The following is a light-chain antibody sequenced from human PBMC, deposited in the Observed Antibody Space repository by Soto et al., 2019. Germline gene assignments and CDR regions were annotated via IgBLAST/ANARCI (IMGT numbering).Light chain of an antibody. Sequence: QSVLTQPASVSGTPGQPTAISCTGTSSDVGGYNYVSWYQQHPGKAPKLMIYDVSNRPSGVSNRFSGSKSGNTASLTISGLQAEDEADYYCSSYTSSSTLDVFGTGTKVTVL. CDR3: SSYTSSSTLDV. CDR1: SSDVGGYNY. CDR2: DVS. V-gene: IGLV2-14*01. J-gene: IGLJ1*01.